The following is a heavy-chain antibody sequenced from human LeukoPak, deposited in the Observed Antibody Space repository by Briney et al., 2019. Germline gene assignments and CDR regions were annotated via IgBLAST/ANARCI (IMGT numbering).Heavy chain of an antibody. CDR3: AKPDFAY. CDR1: GLTFSSIV. CDR2: VTGSGAST. Sequence: QTGGSLRLSCAASGLTFSSIVMSWVRQAPGKGLEWVSTVTGSGASTYYADSVKGRFTISRDNSKNTLYLQMKSLRAEDTALYYCAKPDFAYWGQGTLVTVSP. V-gene: IGHV3-23*01. J-gene: IGHJ4*02.